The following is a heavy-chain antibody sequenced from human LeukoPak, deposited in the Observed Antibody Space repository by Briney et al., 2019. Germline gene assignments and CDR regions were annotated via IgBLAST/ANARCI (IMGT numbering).Heavy chain of an antibody. V-gene: IGHV4-34*01. CDR1: GGSFSGYY. D-gene: IGHD5-12*01. CDR2: INHSGST. CDR3: ARLASGYESYYFDY. J-gene: IGHJ4*02. Sequence: SETLSLTCAVYGGSFSGYYWSWIRQPPGKGLEWIGEINHSGSTNYNPSLKSRVTISVDTSKNQFSLKLSSVTAADTAVYYCARLASGYESYYFDYWGQGTLVTVSS.